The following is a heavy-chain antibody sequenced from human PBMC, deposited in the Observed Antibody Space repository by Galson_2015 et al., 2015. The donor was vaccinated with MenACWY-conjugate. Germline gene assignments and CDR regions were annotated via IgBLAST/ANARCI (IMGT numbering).Heavy chain of an antibody. CDR1: GYSFTNYW. CDR3: ARHPPGGRGMDV. Sequence: QSGAEVKKPGESLKISCKGSGYSFTNYWIAWVRQMPGKGLEWVGLINPVDSNIRYSPSFQGQVTISADESISTAYLQWSSLKASDTAMYYCARHPPGGRGMDVWAEGPRSPSP. J-gene: IGHJ6*02. D-gene: IGHD1-26*01. CDR2: INPVDSNI. V-gene: IGHV5-51*01.